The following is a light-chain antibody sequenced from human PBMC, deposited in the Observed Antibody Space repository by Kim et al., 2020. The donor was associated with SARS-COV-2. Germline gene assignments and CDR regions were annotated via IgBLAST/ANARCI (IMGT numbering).Light chain of an antibody. Sequence: APGKTASITGGGNNIGAKRVHWYQQKPGQAPVVVIYYDSGRPSGIPERFSGSNSGNTATLTISRVEAVDEADYYCQVWDRTSDRVFGGGTQLTVL. CDR3: QVWDRTSDRV. CDR1: NIGAKR. J-gene: IGLJ3*02. V-gene: IGLV3-21*04. CDR2: YDS.